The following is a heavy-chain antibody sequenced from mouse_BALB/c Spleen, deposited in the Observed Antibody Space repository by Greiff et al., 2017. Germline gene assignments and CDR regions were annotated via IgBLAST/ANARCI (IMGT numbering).Heavy chain of an antibody. CDR3: TRSDYGSSLYAMDY. CDR1: GYTFTSYW. D-gene: IGHD1-1*01. J-gene: IGHJ4*01. Sequence: LQQPGSELVRPGASVKLSCKASGYTFTSYWMHWVKQRPGQGLEWIGNIYPGSGSTNYDEKFKSKATLTVDTSSSTAYMQLSSLTSEDSAVYYCTRSDYGSSLYAMDYWGQGTSVTVSS. CDR2: IYPGSGST. V-gene: IGHV1S22*01.